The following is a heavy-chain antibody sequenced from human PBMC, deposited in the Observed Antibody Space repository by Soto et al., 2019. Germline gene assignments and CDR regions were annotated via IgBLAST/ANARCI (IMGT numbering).Heavy chain of an antibody. J-gene: IGHJ4*02. D-gene: IGHD2-2*01. CDR2: ISGSGGST. Sequence: GGSLRLSCAASGFTFSSYAMSWVRQAPGKGLEWVSAISGSGGSTYYAGSVKGRFTISRDNSKNTLYLQMNSLRAEDTAVYYCAKATSPVVVPAAKDYWGQGTLVTVSS. CDR3: AKATSPVVVPAAKDY. V-gene: IGHV3-23*01. CDR1: GFTFSSYA.